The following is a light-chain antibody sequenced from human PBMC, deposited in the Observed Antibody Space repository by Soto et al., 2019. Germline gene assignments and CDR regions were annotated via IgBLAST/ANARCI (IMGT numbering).Light chain of an antibody. Sequence: QSALTQPASVSGSPGKSIAISCTGTSSDVGGYNYVSWYQQHPGKAPKLMIHEVSNRPSGISDRFSGSKSGNTASLTISGLQADDEADYYCSSHTSYSTRVFGTGTNVTVL. CDR1: SSDVGGYNY. CDR3: SSHTSYSTRV. J-gene: IGLJ1*01. V-gene: IGLV2-14*01. CDR2: EVS.